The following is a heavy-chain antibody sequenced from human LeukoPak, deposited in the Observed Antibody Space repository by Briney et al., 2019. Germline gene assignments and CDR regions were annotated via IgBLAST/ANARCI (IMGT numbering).Heavy chain of an antibody. CDR2: IDRGDSET. Sequence: GESLKISCQGSGYTFTSYWIGWVRQLHGKGLEWMGIIDRGDSETRYSPSFQGQVTISADKSISTAYLQWSGLKASDTAMYYCARLAVAGDYFDYWGQGTLVTVSA. CDR3: ARLAVAGDYFDY. V-gene: IGHV5-51*01. CDR1: GYTFTSYW. J-gene: IGHJ4*02. D-gene: IGHD6-19*01.